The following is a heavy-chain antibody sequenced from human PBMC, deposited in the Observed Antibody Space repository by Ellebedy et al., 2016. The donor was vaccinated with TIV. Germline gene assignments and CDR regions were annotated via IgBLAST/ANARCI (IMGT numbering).Heavy chain of an antibody. Sequence: GGSLRLSCAASRFAFSSYWMSWVRQAPGKGLDWVANIKQDGSEKYYADSVTGRFTLSRDNATNSLYLQMNNLRAEDTAVYYCATDGSYGDYLSPTHAFVIWGQGTMVTVPS. J-gene: IGHJ3*02. D-gene: IGHD4-17*01. CDR2: IKQDGSEK. CDR3: ATDGSYGDYLSPTHAFVI. V-gene: IGHV3-7*01. CDR1: RFAFSSYW.